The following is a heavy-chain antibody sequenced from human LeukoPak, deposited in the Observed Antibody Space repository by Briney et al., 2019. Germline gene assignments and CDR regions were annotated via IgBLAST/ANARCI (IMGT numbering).Heavy chain of an antibody. J-gene: IGHJ4*02. D-gene: IGHD5-12*01. CDR1: GYTFTGYY. V-gene: IGHV1-18*04. CDR2: ISAYNGNT. CDR3: ARAVKWLPTDY. Sequence: ASVKVSCKASGYTFTGYYMHWVRQAPGQGLEWMGWISAYNGNTNYAQKLQGRVTMTTDTSTSTAYMELRSLRSDDTAVYYCARAVKWLPTDYWGQGTLVTVSS.